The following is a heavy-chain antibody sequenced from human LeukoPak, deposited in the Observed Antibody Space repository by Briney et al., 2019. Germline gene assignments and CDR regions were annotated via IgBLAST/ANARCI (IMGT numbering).Heavy chain of an antibody. J-gene: IGHJ3*02. CDR3: ARLCDFWDDNDAFDI. Sequence: SETLSLTCTVSGGSISSSSYYWGWIRQPPGKGLEWIGSIYYSGSTYYNPSLKSRVTISVDTSKNQFSLKLSSVTAADTAVYYCARLCDFWDDNDAFDIWGQGTMVTVSS. CDR2: IYYSGST. V-gene: IGHV4-39*01. CDR1: GGSISSSSYY. D-gene: IGHD3-3*01.